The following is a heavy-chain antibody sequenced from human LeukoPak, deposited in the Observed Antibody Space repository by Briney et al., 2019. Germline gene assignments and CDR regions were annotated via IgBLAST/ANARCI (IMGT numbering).Heavy chain of an antibody. CDR3: AGEPLRREYYDGSGLLAN. D-gene: IGHD3-10*01. J-gene: IGHJ4*02. V-gene: IGHV3-66*01. CDR2: IYSGGST. Sequence: PGGSLRLSCAASGFTVSSNYMSWVRQAPGKGLEWVSVIYSGGSTYYADSVKGRFTISRDNSKNTLYLQMNSLRAKDTAVYYCAGEPLRREYYDGSGLLANWGQGTLVTVSS. CDR1: GFTVSSNY.